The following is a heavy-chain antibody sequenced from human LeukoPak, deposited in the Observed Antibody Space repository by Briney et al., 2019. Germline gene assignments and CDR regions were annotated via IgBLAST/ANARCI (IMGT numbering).Heavy chain of an antibody. Sequence: ASVKVSCKASGYTFTSYGISWVRQAPGQGLEWMGWISAYNGNTNYAQKLQGRVTMTTDTSTSTAYMELRSLRSDDTAVYYCARDPPIVATTQTFDYWGQGTLVTVSP. CDR1: GYTFTSYG. J-gene: IGHJ4*02. D-gene: IGHD5-12*01. CDR2: ISAYNGNT. CDR3: ARDPPIVATTQTFDY. V-gene: IGHV1-18*01.